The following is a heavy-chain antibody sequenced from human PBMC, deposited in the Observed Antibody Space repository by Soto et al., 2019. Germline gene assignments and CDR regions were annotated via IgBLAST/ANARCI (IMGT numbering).Heavy chain of an antibody. V-gene: IGHV1-46*01. J-gene: IGHJ4*02. CDR3: ARGIDVDTAMALYYFDY. CDR2: INPSGGST. Sequence: ASVKVSCKASGYAFTSYYMHWVRQAPGQGLEWMGIINPSGGSTSYAQKFQGRVTMTRDTSTSTVYMELSSLRSEDTAVYYCARGIDVDTAMALYYFDYWGQGTLVTVSS. D-gene: IGHD5-18*01. CDR1: GYAFTSYY.